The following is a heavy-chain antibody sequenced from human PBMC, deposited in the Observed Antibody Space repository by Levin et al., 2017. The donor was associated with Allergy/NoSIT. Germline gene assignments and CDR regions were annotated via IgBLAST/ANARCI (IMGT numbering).Heavy chain of an antibody. CDR1: GFAFSSCA. D-gene: IGHD3-16*02. CDR2: ISGTGGNT. J-gene: IGHJ3*02. V-gene: IGHV3-23*01. CDR3: AKHSNDYVWGSYRYSNAFDI. Sequence: QPGGSLRLSCAASGFAFSSCAMSWVRQAPGKGLEWVSSISGTGGNTYYADSVKGRFTISRDNSKNTLFLQMNSLGAEDTAVYYCAKHSNDYVWGSYRYSNAFDIWGQGTMVTVSS.